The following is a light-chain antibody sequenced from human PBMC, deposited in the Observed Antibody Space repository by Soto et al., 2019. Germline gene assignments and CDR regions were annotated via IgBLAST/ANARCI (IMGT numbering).Light chain of an antibody. CDR2: AAS. V-gene: IGKV1-39*01. CDR3: QQSYSPLNS. Sequence: DIQMTQSPSTLSASVGDRVTITCRASRNISFYLNWYQQVPGKAPKLLIYAASNLQGGVPSRFSGGGSGTDFTLTISSLQPEDFVTYYCQQSYSPLNSFGQGTKLE. J-gene: IGKJ2*03. CDR1: RNISFY.